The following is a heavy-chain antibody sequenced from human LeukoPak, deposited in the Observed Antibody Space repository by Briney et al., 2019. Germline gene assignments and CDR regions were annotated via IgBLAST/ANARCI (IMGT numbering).Heavy chain of an antibody. CDR3: ARGALHSIAVAGSGEYFQH. V-gene: IGHV1-8*01. Sequence: ASVKVSCKASGYTFTSYDINWVRQATGQGLEWMGWMNPNSGNTGYAQKFQGRVTMTRNTSISTAHMELSSLRSEDTAVYYCARGALHSIAVAGSGEYFQHWGQGTLVTVSS. CDR1: GYTFTSYD. J-gene: IGHJ1*01. CDR2: MNPNSGNT. D-gene: IGHD6-19*01.